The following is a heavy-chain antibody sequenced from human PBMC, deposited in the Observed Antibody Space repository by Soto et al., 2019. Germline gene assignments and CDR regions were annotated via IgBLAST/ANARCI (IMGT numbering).Heavy chain of an antibody. J-gene: IGHJ4*02. CDR2: ISAYNGNT. CDR3: ARDGTFFWNYFY. V-gene: IGHV1-18*04. D-gene: IGHD1-7*01. CDR1: GYTFTSYC. Sequence: ASVKVSCKASGYTFTSYCISWVLEAPGQGLEWMGWISAYNGNTNYAQKLQGRVTMTTDTSTSTAYMELRSLRSDDTAVYYCARDGTFFWNYFYWGQGTLVTVSS.